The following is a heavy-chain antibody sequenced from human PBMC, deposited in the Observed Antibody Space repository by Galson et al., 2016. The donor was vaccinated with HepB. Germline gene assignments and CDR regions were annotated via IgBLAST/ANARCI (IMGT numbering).Heavy chain of an antibody. D-gene: IGHD3/OR15-3a*01. CDR3: GRSRFWTGTIED. CDR1: GGSISSYY. V-gene: IGHV4-59*01. CDR2: IYYAGRT. Sequence: SETLSLTCTVSGGSISSYYWTWSRQPPGKGLEWIGYIYYAGRTHYNPSLQSRVTISVDTSKNQFSLNLRSVSAADTALYYCGRSRFWTGTIEDWGQGILISVSS. J-gene: IGHJ4*02.